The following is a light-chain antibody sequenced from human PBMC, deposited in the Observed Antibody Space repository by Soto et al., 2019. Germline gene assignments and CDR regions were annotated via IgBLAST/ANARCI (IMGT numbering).Light chain of an antibody. V-gene: IGKV3-20*01. J-gene: IGKJ1*01. CDR2: GAS. CDR3: QQYCSSPWT. Sequence: EIVLTQSPGTLSLSPGERATLSCRASQSVSSSYLAWYQQKPGQAPRLLIYGASSRATGIPDRFSGSGSGTDFALTISRLEPEDVAVYYCQQYCSSPWTFGQGTKVEIK. CDR1: QSVSSSY.